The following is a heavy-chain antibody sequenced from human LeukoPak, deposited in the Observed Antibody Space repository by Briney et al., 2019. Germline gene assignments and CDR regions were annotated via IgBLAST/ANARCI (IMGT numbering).Heavy chain of an antibody. D-gene: IGHD6-13*01. V-gene: IGHV3-33*01. J-gene: IGHJ3*02. CDR3: ARGKEQQLYAFDI. Sequence: GRSLRLSCAASGFTFSSYGMHWVRQAPGKGLEWVAVIWFDGSYKYYGDSVQGRFTISRDNSKNTLYLQMDSLSAEDTAVYYCARGKEQQLYAFDIWGQGTMVTVSS. CDR1: GFTFSSYG. CDR2: IWFDGSYK.